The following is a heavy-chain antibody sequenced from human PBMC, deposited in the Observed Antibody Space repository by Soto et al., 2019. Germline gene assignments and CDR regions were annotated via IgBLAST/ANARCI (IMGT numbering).Heavy chain of an antibody. CDR2: ISSSSSTI. CDR3: ARDRGYCSGGSCYPDY. CDR1: GFTFSSYS. V-gene: IGHV3-48*01. D-gene: IGHD2-15*01. J-gene: IGHJ4*02. Sequence: EVQLVESGGGLVQPGGSLRLSCAASGFTFSSYSMNWVRQAPGKGLGGVSYISSSSSTIYYADSVKGRFTISRDNAKNSLYLQMNSLRAEDTAVYYCARDRGYCSGGSCYPDYWGQGTLVTVSS.